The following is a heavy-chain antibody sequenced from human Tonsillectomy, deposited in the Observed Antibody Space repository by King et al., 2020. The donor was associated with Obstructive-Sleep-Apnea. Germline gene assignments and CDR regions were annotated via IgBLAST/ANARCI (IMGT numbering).Heavy chain of an antibody. D-gene: IGHD4-17*01. Sequence: VQLQESGPGLVKPSETLPLTCTVSGGSISRSSYSWGWIRQPPGKGPEWVGTIYRSGSTYYNPSLKSRVTISVDTSKNQFSLKLTSVTAADTAVYYCARDYGDVRYFDYWGRGTLVTVSS. CDR2: IYRSGST. J-gene: IGHJ4*02. V-gene: IGHV4-39*07. CDR3: ARDYGDVRYFDY. CDR1: GGSISRSSYS.